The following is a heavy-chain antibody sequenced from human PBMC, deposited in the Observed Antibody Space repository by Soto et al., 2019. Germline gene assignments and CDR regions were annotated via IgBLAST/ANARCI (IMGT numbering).Heavy chain of an antibody. D-gene: IGHD3-16*01. V-gene: IGHV4-39*01. CDR3: ARTPQTTAAGRSFGGVRG. CDR1: GGSISSSSHY. CDR2: IYYSGST. Sequence: SETLSLTCTVSGGSISSSSHYWGWIRQPPGKGLEWIGSIYYSGSTYYNPSLKSRVTISVDTSKNQFSLKLSSVTAADTAVYYCARTPQTTAAGRSFGGVRGWGQGTLVTVSS. J-gene: IGHJ4*02.